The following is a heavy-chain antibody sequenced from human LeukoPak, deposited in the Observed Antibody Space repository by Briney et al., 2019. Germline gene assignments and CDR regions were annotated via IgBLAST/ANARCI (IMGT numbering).Heavy chain of an antibody. D-gene: IGHD2-2*01. CDR2: MNPNSANT. Sequence: ASVKVSCKTSGYTFSNYDINWVRQATGQGPEWMGWMNPNSANTGYALQFQGRVTMTRDTSISTAYMELSSLRSDDTAVYYRARAIRHQLLSDYWGQGTLVTVSS. CDR1: GYTFSNYD. J-gene: IGHJ4*02. CDR3: ARAIRHQLLSDY. V-gene: IGHV1-8*01.